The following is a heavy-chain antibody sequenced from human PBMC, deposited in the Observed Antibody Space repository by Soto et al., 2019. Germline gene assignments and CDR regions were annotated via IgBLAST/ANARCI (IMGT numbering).Heavy chain of an antibody. CDR1: GFTFSGSA. CDR2: IRSKANSYAT. V-gene: IGHV3-73*01. D-gene: IGHD1-20*01. CDR3: TRPPYNGNDGEDYFDY. J-gene: IGHJ4*02. Sequence: GGSLRLSCAASGFTFSGSAMHWVRQASGKGLEWVGRIRSKANSYATAYAASGKGRFTISRDDSKNTAYLQMNSLKTEDTAEYYCTRPPYNGNDGEDYFDYWGQGTLVTVSS.